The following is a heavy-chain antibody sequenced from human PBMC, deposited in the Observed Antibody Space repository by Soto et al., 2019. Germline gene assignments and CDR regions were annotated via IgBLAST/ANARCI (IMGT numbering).Heavy chain of an antibody. CDR1: GFTFSSYA. V-gene: IGHV3-23*01. D-gene: IGHD3-3*01. Sequence: AGGSLRLSCAASGFTFSSYAMSWARQAPGKGLEWVSAISGSGGSTYYADSVKGRFTISRDNSKNTLYLQMNSLRAEDTAVYYCAKPNSLRFLEWLFDYWGQGTLVTVSS. CDR2: ISGSGGST. CDR3: AKPNSLRFLEWLFDY. J-gene: IGHJ4*02.